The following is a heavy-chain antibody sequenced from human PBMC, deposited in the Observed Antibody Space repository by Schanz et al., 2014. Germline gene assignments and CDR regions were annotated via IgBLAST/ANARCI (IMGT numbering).Heavy chain of an antibody. CDR3: ARDFHGYGPHLDY. D-gene: IGHD5-12*01. V-gene: IGHV3-33*08. CDR2: LWHDGSKK. CDR1: GLTFSTHA. J-gene: IGHJ4*02. Sequence: VQLVESGGGVVQPGRSLRLSCAASGLTFSTHAMHWVRQAPGKGLEWVAILWHDGSKKYYADSVKGRFTVSRDNSKNTLYLQLNSLRAEDTAVYYCARDFHGYGPHLDYWGQGSLVTVSS.